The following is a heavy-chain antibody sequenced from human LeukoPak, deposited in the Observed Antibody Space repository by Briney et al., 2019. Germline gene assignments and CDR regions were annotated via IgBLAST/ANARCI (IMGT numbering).Heavy chain of an antibody. J-gene: IGHJ6*02. CDR1: GGSVNSGSYY. V-gene: IGHV4-61*01. CDR3: AGATSHDYGMDV. Sequence: SETLSLTCAVSGGSVNSGSYYWSWIRQHPGKGLEWIGYIYYTGITNYNPSLKSRVTISVDTSKNQFSLNLNSVTAADTAVYYCAGATSHDYGMDVWGQGTTVTVSS. D-gene: IGHD2-2*01. CDR2: IYYTGIT.